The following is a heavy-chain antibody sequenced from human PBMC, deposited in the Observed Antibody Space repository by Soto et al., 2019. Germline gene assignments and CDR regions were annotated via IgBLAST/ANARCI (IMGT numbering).Heavy chain of an antibody. CDR2: IIPIFGTA. CDR1: GGTCSSYA. J-gene: IGHJ4*02. CDR3: ARGPQEMATIDYFDY. Sequence: SVQVSCKASGGTCSSYAISWVRQAPGQGLEWMGGIIPIFGTANYAQKFQGRVTITADESTSTAYMELSSLRSEDTAVYYCARGPQEMATIDYFDYWGQGTLVTVSS. D-gene: IGHD5-12*01. V-gene: IGHV1-69*01.